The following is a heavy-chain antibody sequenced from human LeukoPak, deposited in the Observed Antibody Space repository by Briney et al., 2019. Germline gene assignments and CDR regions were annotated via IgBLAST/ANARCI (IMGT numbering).Heavy chain of an antibody. J-gene: IGHJ4*02. CDR1: GFTFSSYS. Sequence: GGSLRLSCAASGFTFSSYSMNWVRQAPGKGLEWVSSISSSSSYIYYADSVKGRFTISRDNAKNSLYLQMNSLRAEDTAVYYCAIDMIVAGTFDYWGQGTLVTVSS. CDR3: AIDMIVAGTFDY. V-gene: IGHV3-21*01. CDR2: ISSSSSYI. D-gene: IGHD6-19*01.